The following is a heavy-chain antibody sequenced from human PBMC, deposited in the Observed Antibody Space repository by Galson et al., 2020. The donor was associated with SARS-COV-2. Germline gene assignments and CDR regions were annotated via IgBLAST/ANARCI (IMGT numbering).Heavy chain of an antibody. J-gene: IGHJ4*02. D-gene: IGHD6-19*01. Sequence: ASVKVSCKASGYTFTSYGFRWVRQAPGQGLEWTGWISAYNGNTNYAQTLQGRVTMTTDKSTGTVYMELTILRSDDTAVYYCARSVAVSLDNWVQGTLVTVSS. CDR3: ARSVAVSLDN. V-gene: IGHV1-18*01. CDR2: ISAYNGNT. CDR1: GYTFTSYG.